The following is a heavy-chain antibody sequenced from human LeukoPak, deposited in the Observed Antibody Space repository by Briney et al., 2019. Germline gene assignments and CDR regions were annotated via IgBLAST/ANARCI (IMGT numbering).Heavy chain of an antibody. J-gene: IGHJ5*02. D-gene: IGHD2-2*01. CDR3: AKDRSSTSSDHWFDP. V-gene: IGHV3-23*01. CDR1: GFTFSSYA. CDR2: ISGSGGST. Sequence: PGGSLRLSCAASGFTFSSYAMSWVRQAPGKGLEWVSAISGSGGSTYYADSVKGRFTISRDNSKNTLYLQMSSLRAEDTAVYYCAKDRSSTSSDHWFDPWGQGTLVTVSS.